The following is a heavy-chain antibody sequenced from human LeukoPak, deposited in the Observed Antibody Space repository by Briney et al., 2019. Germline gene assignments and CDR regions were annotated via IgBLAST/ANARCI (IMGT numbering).Heavy chain of an antibody. CDR3: ARVRGVGATFGAFDI. Sequence: GGSLRLSCAASGFTFSSYAMHWVRQAPGKGLEWVAAISYDGSNKYYADSVKGRFTISRDNSKNTLYLQMNSLRAEDTAVYYCARVRGVGATFGAFDIWGQGTMVTVSS. D-gene: IGHD1-26*01. CDR2: ISYDGSNK. CDR1: GFTFSSYA. J-gene: IGHJ3*02. V-gene: IGHV3-30-3*01.